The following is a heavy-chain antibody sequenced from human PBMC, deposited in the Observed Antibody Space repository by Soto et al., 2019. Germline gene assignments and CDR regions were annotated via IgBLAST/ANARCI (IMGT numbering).Heavy chain of an antibody. CDR2: IYHSGST. CDR3: ARAHRVYDFWSGYYTGPPDY. D-gene: IGHD3-3*01. CDR1: GYSISSGYY. Sequence: SETLSLTCAVSGYSISSGYYWGWIRQPPGKGLEWIGSIYHSGSTYYNPSLKSRVTISVDTSKNQFSLKLSSVTAADTAVYYCARAHRVYDFWSGYYTGPPDYWGQGTLVTVSS. V-gene: IGHV4-38-2*01. J-gene: IGHJ4*02.